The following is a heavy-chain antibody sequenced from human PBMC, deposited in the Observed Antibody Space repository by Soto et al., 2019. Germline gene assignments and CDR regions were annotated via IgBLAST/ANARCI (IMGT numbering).Heavy chain of an antibody. J-gene: IGHJ4*01. CDR1: SFRFSAYG. CDR3: VKGGYKTGWPPFDH. V-gene: IGHV3-30*18. Sequence: VKLVEFGGAVVQSGRSLRLSCTASSFRFSAYGMHWVRQAPGKGLEWVALISDDGKTQFFTESVEGRFTISRDNSRNTLYLQMNRLRPEDTAVYYCVKGGYKTGWPPFDHWGHGTRVTVSS. CDR2: ISDDGKTQ. D-gene: IGHD6-19*01.